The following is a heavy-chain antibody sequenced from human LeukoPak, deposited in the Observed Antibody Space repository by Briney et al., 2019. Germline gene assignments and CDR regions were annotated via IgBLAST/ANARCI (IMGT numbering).Heavy chain of an antibody. Sequence: PGGSLRLSCAASGSTFSSYAMSWVRPAPGKGLEWVSAISGSGGSTYYADSVKGRFTISRDNSKNTLYVQMNSLRGEDTAGYYCAKDRRRGSGNYYPPPHYFDYWGQGTLVTVSS. CDR2: ISGSGGST. D-gene: IGHD3-10*01. J-gene: IGHJ4*02. CDR1: GSTFSSYA. V-gene: IGHV3-23*01. CDR3: AKDRRRGSGNYYPPPHYFDY.